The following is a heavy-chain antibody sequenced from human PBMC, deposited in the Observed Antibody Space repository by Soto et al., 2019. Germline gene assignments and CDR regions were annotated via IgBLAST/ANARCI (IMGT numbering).Heavy chain of an antibody. D-gene: IGHD3-22*01. V-gene: IGHV1-18*01. CDR1: SYTFTSYG. Sequence: ASVKVSCKASSYTFTSYGISWVRQAPGQGLEWMGWISAYNGNTNYAQKLQGRVTMTTDTSTSTAYMELRSLRSDDTAVYYCARDSPYYYDSSGCFPIGYWGQGTLVIVSS. CDR3: ARDSPYYYDSSGCFPIGY. J-gene: IGHJ4*02. CDR2: ISAYNGNT.